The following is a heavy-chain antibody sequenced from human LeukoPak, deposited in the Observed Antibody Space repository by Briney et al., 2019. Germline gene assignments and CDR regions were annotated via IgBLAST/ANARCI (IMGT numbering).Heavy chain of an antibody. V-gene: IGHV4-34*01. CDR2: INHSGST. Sequence: SETLSLTCAVYGGSFSGYYWSWIRQPPGKGLEGIGEINHSGSTNYNPSLKSRVTISVDTSKNQFSLKLSSVTAVDTAVYYCASLMTTVTTSGDYWGQGTLVTVSS. J-gene: IGHJ4*02. D-gene: IGHD4-17*01. CDR1: GGSFSGYY. CDR3: ASLMTTVTTSGDY.